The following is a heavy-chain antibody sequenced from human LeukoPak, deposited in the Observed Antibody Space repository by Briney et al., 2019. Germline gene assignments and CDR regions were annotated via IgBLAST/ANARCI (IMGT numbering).Heavy chain of an antibody. CDR2: INTNTGNP. CDR1: GYTFTSYA. D-gene: IGHD3-16*01. Sequence: ASVKVSCKASGYTFTSYAMNWVRQAPGQGLEWMGWINTNTGNPTYAQGFTGRFVFSLDTSVSTAYLQISSLKAEDTAVYYCARDAGDYVWGSQSIHPLNWFDPWGQGTLVTVSS. J-gene: IGHJ5*02. V-gene: IGHV7-4-1*02. CDR3: ARDAGDYVWGSQSIHPLNWFDP.